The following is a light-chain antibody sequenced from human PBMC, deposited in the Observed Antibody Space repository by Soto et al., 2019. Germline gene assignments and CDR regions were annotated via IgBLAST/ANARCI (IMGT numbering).Light chain of an antibody. J-gene: IGKJ1*01. CDR2: AAS. CDR1: QSIDKR. CDR3: QQYKSWRT. Sequence: IVMTQSPATLSVSPGERVTLSCRASQSIDKRLAWYQQRPGRAPRLLIYAASTRVTGIPARFSGSGSGTEFTLTISGLQSEDFGVYYCQQYKSWRTFGQGTNVETK. V-gene: IGKV3-15*01.